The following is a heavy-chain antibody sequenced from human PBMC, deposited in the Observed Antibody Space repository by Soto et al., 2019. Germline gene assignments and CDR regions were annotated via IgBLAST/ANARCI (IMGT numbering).Heavy chain of an antibody. CDR3: ERGRAHGDLMKFDY. CDR2: INHSGST. D-gene: IGHD4-17*01. J-gene: IGHJ4*02. CDR1: GGSFSGYY. Sequence: QVQLQQWGAGLLKPSETLSLTCAVYGGSFSGYYWSWIRQPPGKGLEWIGEINHSGSTNYNPSLKSRVTISVDTSKNQFSLKLSSVTAADTAVYYCERGRAHGDLMKFDYWGQGTLVTVSS. V-gene: IGHV4-34*01.